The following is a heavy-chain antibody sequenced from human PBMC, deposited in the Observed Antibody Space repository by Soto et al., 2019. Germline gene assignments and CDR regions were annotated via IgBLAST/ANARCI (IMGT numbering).Heavy chain of an antibody. J-gene: IGHJ3*01. CDR3: AHSRLPLYFDV. CDR2: IYRDEVR. CDR1: GFSFSTGEVG. Sequence: QITLKESGHTLVKPTQTLTLTCTFAGFSFSTGEVGVGWIRQPPAKALEFLALIYRDEVRRYSPSLKRRLSIIKDISRNQVALKLVNMYPVDTGTYFCAHSRLPLYFDVWGQGTMVTVSS. V-gene: IGHV2-5*02.